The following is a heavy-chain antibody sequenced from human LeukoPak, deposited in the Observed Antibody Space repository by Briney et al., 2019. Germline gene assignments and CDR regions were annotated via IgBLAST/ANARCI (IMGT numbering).Heavy chain of an antibody. CDR2: IIPIFGTA. Sequence: SVKVSCKASGGTFSSYAISWVRQAPGQGLEWMGGIIPIFGTANYAQKFQGRVTITTDESTSTAYMELSSLRSEDTAVYYCARSSPFHYYGSGSEGSSFDYWGQGTLVTVSS. CDR3: ARSSPFHYYGSGSEGSSFDY. CDR1: GGTFSSYA. D-gene: IGHD3-10*01. V-gene: IGHV1-69*05. J-gene: IGHJ4*02.